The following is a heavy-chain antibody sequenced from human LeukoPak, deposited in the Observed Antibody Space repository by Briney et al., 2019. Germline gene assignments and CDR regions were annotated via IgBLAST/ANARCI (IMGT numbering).Heavy chain of an antibody. V-gene: IGHV6-1*01. CDR1: GDSVSSNSAA. Sequence: SQTLSLTCAISGDSVSSNSAAWNWIRQSPSRGLEWLGRTYYRSKWYNDYAVSVKSRITINPDTSKNQFSLQLNSVTPEDTAVYYCVRDRFAAAIAVAGTRVNYGMDVWGQGTTVTVSS. CDR3: VRDRFAAAIAVAGTRVNYGMDV. D-gene: IGHD6-19*01. J-gene: IGHJ6*02. CDR2: TYYRSKWYN.